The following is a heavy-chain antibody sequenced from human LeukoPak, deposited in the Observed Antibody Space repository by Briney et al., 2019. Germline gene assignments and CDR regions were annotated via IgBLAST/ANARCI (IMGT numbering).Heavy chain of an antibody. CDR2: IKQDESEK. V-gene: IGHV3-7*01. D-gene: IGHD1-26*01. J-gene: IGHJ4*02. CDR3: ARVSDGATLDY. CDR1: GFTFSSYW. Sequence: GGSLRLSCAASGFTFSSYWMGWVRQAPGKGLEWVANIKQDESEKYYVDSVKGRFTISRDNAKNSLYLQMNSLRAEDTAVYYCARVSDGATLDYWGQGTLVTVSS.